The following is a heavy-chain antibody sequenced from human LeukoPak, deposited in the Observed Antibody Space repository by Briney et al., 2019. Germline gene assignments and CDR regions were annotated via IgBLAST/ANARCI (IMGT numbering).Heavy chain of an antibody. CDR3: AKGRHYYGSGSYLDS. D-gene: IGHD3-10*01. V-gene: IGHV3-23*01. CDR2: ISGSGSTT. J-gene: IGHJ4*02. CDR1: GFTFSSHA. Sequence: TGGSLRLSCAASGFTFSSHAMNWVGQAPGKGLEWVSAISGSGSTTYYADSVKGRFTISRDKSKNTLYLQMNSLRAEDTAIYYCAKGRHYYGSGSYLDSWGQGTLVTVSS.